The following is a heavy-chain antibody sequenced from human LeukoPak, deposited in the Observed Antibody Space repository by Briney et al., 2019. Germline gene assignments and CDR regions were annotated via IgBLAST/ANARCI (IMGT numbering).Heavy chain of an antibody. CDR2: ISSSSSTI. CDR1: GFTFSSYS. V-gene: IGHV3-48*01. CDR3: ARANTPYYDFWSCYRHDAFDI. J-gene: IGHJ3*02. Sequence: GGSLRLSCAASGFTFSSYSMNWVRQAPGKGLEWVSYISSSSSTIYYADSVKGRFTISRDNAKNSLYLQMNSLRAEDTAVYYCARANTPYYDFWSCYRHDAFDIWGQGTMVTVSS. D-gene: IGHD3-3*01.